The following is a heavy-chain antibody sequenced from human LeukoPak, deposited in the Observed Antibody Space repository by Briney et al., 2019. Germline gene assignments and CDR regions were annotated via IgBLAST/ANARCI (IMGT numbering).Heavy chain of an antibody. CDR3: ARYYSGWYYFDY. Sequence: EASVKVSCKASGYTFTGYYMHWVRQAPGQGLEWMGGIIPIFGTSNYAQKFQGRVTITADESTSTAYMELSSLRSEDTAVYYCARYYSGWYYFDYWGQGTLVTVSS. D-gene: IGHD6-19*01. V-gene: IGHV1-69*13. CDR1: GYTFTGYY. CDR2: IIPIFGTS. J-gene: IGHJ4*02.